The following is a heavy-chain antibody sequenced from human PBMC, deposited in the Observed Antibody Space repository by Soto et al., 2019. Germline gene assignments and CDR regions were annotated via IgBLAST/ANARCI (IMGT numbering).Heavy chain of an antibody. CDR2: INAGNGNT. CDR3: ARPNWSYGESTAFDI. V-gene: IGHV1-3*01. D-gene: IGHD1-7*01. CDR1: GYTFTSYA. Sequence: ASVKVSCKASGYTFTSYAMHWVRQAPGQRLEWMGWINAGNGNTKYSQKFQGRVTITRDTSASTAYMELSSLRSEDTAVYYCARPNWSYGESTAFDIWGQGTMVTVSS. J-gene: IGHJ3*02.